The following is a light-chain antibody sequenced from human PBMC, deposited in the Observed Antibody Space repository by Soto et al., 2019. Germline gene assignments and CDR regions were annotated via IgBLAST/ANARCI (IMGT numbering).Light chain of an antibody. J-gene: IGKJ1*01. Sequence: EIVMTQSPATLSVSPGERATLSCRASQSGSSNLAWYQQKPGQAPRLLIYGASTRATGIPARFSGSGSGTEFTLTISSLEPEDSAVYYCQQYGSSPRTFGQGTKVDIK. CDR3: QQYGSSPRT. V-gene: IGKV3-15*01. CDR1: QSGSSN. CDR2: GAS.